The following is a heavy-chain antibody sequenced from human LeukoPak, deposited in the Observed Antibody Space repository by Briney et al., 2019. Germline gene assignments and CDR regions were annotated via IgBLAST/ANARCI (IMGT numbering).Heavy chain of an antibody. D-gene: IGHD3-10*01. CDR3: ARDKGVGYSGSGSYP. Sequence: SETLSLTCAVSGYSISSGYYWGWIRQPPGKGLEWIGSIYHSGSTYYNPSLKSRVTISVDTSKNQFSLKLSSVTAADTAVYYCARDKGVGYSGSGSYPWGQGTLVTVSS. CDR1: GYSISSGYY. CDR2: IYHSGST. V-gene: IGHV4-38-2*02. J-gene: IGHJ5*02.